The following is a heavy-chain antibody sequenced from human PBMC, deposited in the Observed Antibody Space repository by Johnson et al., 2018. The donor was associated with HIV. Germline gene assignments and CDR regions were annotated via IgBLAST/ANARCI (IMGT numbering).Heavy chain of an antibody. CDR3: ARDRKSVNSYGLNHDAFDI. CDR2: ISYDEINK. D-gene: IGHD5-18*01. Sequence: QVLLLESGGGVVQPGRSLRLSCAASGFTFSTYSMHWVRQAPGKGLEWVAVISYDEINKYYADSVKGRFTISRDNAKNSLYLQMNSLRAEDTAVYYCARDRKSVNSYGLNHDAFDIWGQGTMVTVSS. V-gene: IGHV3-30*04. J-gene: IGHJ3*02. CDR1: GFTFSTYS.